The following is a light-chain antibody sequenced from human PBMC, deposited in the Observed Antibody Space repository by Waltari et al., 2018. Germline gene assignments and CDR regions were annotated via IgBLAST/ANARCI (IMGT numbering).Light chain of an antibody. CDR3: QSYDSSLTGYV. V-gene: IGLV1-40*01. CDR2: GNI. Sequence: QSVVTQPPSVSGAPGQGVTIPCTGSSSNIGADYDVHWYQQLPGTAPKLLIYGNINRPSGVPDRFSGSKSGTSASLAITGLQAEDEADYYCQSYDSSLTGYVFGTGTKVTVL. J-gene: IGLJ1*01. CDR1: SSNIGADYD.